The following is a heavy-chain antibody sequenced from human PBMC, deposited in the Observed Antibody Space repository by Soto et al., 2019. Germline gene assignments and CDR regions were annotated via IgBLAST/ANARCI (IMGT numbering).Heavy chain of an antibody. V-gene: IGHV4-4*02. CDR3: ARDAEDVAAAGNYYYGMDV. Sequence: PSATLSLTCAVSGVSMSSSNLWSWVRTPPGKWLEWIGEIYHSGSTNYNPSLKSRVTISVDKSKNQFSLKLSSVTAADTAVYYCARDAEDVAAAGNYYYGMDVWGQGTTVTVSS. J-gene: IGHJ6*02. D-gene: IGHD6-13*01. CDR2: IYHSGST. CDR1: GVSMSSSNL.